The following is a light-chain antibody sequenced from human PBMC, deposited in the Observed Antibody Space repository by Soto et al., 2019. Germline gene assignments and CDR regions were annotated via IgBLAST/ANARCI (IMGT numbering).Light chain of an antibody. J-gene: IGLJ2*01. V-gene: IGLV2-8*01. CDR2: EVR. Sequence: QSALTQPASVSGSPGQSITISCTGTGSDVGGYNYVSWYQQHPGKAPKLMIYEVRERPSGVPDRFSGSKSGNTASLTVSGLQAEDEADYYCSSYAGNNNLLFGGGTKLTVL. CDR3: SSYAGNNNLL. CDR1: GSDVGGYNY.